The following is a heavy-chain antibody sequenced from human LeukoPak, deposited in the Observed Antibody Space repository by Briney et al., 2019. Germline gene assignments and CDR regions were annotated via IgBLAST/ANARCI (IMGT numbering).Heavy chain of an antibody. Sequence: PGGSLRLSCAASGFSLSRYWMSWVRQAPGEGLEWVANIKQDGSEKDYVDSVKGRFTISRDNAKNSLYLQMNSLRAEDTAVYYCAELGITMIGGVWGKGTTVTISS. D-gene: IGHD3-10*02. CDR3: AELGITMIGGV. CDR2: IKQDGSEK. V-gene: IGHV3-7*01. J-gene: IGHJ6*04. CDR1: GFSLSRYW.